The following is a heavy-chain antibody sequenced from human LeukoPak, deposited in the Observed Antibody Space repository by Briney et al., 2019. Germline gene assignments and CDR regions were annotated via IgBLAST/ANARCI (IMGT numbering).Heavy chain of an antibody. CDR3: ARDPDYYGDLP. CDR1: GFTFDDYT. D-gene: IGHD4-17*01. J-gene: IGHJ4*02. CDR2: ISWDGGST. V-gene: IGHV3-43*01. Sequence: GGSLRLSCAASGFTFDDYTMHWVRQAPGKGLGWVSLISWDGGSTYYADSVKGRFTISRDNSKNSLYLQMNSLRTEDTALYYCARDPDYYGDLPWGQGTLVTVSS.